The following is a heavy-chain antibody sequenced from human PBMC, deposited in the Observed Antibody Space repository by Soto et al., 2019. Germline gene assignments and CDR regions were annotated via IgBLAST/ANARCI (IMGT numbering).Heavy chain of an antibody. Sequence: QVLLVESGGGLVKPGGSLRLSCAASGFTFSDYYMNWIRQAPGKGLEWVSSISSSDSTIYYADSVKGRFTISRDNPKSSLFLQMNSLRAEDTAVYYCARGSYSGYGLDYYYHYMDVWGKGTTVTVSS. CDR1: GFTFSDYY. CDR3: ARGSYSGYGLDYYYHYMDV. J-gene: IGHJ6*03. CDR2: ISSSDSTI. V-gene: IGHV3-11*01. D-gene: IGHD5-12*01.